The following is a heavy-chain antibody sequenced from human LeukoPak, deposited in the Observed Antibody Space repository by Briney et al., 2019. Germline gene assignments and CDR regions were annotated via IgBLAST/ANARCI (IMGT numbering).Heavy chain of an antibody. CDR2: NYYSGST. V-gene: IGHV4-39*07. CDR1: GGSISSSSYY. D-gene: IGHD6-19*01. CDR3: ASRPPVVGIDY. Sequence: SETLSLTCTVSGGSISSSSYYWGWIRQPPGQGLEWIGCNYYSGSTYYNPSLKSRVTISVDTSKNQFCLKLSSVTAEDTAVYYCASRPPVVGIDYWGQGTVVTVSS. J-gene: IGHJ4*02.